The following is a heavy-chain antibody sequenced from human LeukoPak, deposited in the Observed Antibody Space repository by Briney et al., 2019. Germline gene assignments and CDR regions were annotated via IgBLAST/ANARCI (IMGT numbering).Heavy chain of an antibody. D-gene: IGHD3-9*01. CDR2: IIPIFGTA. J-gene: IGHJ4*02. Sequence: SVKVSCKASGGTFSSHAISWVRQAPGQGLKWMGRIIPIFGTANYAQKFQGRVTITTDESTSTAYRELSSLRSEDTAVYYCARDGSYDILTGYLPLDYWGQGTLVTVSS. CDR3: ARDGSYDILTGYLPLDY. CDR1: GGTFSSHA. V-gene: IGHV1-69*05.